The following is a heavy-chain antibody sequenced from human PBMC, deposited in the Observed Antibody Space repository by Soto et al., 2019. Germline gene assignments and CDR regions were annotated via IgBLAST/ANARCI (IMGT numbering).Heavy chain of an antibody. CDR3: ARYSSGWPYYFDY. CDR2: IYLSDSDT. Sequence: LGESLKISCKGSGYSFTSYWIAWVRQMPGKGLEWMGIIYLSDSDTRYSPSFQGRVTISADKSISTAYLQWSSLKASDIAMYYCARYSSGWPYYFDYWGQGTLVTRLL. D-gene: IGHD6-19*01. J-gene: IGHJ4*02. CDR1: GYSFTSYW. V-gene: IGHV5-51*01.